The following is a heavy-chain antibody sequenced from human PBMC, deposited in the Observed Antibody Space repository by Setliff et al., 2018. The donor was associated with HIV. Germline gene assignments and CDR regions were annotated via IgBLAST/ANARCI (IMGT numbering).Heavy chain of an antibody. CDR1: GYTFSSYW. CDR3: ANMQWASNAWYSFDY. Sequence: PGGSLRLSCAASGYTFSSYWMAWVRQCPGKGLEWVANIQQHYADSMEGRFTISRDDAKNSLYLQMDSLRAEDTAVYYCANMQWASNAWYSFDYWGQGALVTVSS. D-gene: IGHD6-19*01. CDR2: IQQH. V-gene: IGHV3-7*05. J-gene: IGHJ4*02.